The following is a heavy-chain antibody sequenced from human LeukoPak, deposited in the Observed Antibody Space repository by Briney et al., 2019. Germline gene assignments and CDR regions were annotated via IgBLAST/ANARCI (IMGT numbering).Heavy chain of an antibody. CDR3: ARDLYLRFLEWSDAFDI. CDR2: IYTSGST. D-gene: IGHD3-3*01. V-gene: IGHV4-61*02. Sequence: SETLSLTCTVSGGSISSGSYYWSWIRQPAGKGLEWIGRIYTSGSTNYNPSLKSRVTISVDTSKNRFSLKLSSVTAADTAVYYCARDLYLRFLEWSDAFDIWGQGTMVTVSS. J-gene: IGHJ3*02. CDR1: GGSISSGSYY.